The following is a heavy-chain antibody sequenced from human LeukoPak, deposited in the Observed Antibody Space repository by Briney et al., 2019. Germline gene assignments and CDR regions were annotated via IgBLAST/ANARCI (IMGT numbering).Heavy chain of an antibody. J-gene: IGHJ5*02. D-gene: IGHD3-10*01. Sequence: ASVKVSCKCSGYTFRSFGISWVRQAPGQGLEWMGWISIYNGDTKYAQKFQDRVTMTRGTSTSTAYMEVRSLRSDDTAVYYCAREPPIFYGSATIAMDPWGQGTLVTVSS. V-gene: IGHV1-18*01. CDR3: AREPPIFYGSATIAMDP. CDR1: GYTFRSFG. CDR2: ISIYNGDT.